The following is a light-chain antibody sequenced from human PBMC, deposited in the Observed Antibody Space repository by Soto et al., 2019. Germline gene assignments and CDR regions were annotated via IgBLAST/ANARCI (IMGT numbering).Light chain of an antibody. CDR1: SSNIGSNY. CDR3: AACDDSLSVV. V-gene: IGLV1-47*01. J-gene: IGLJ2*01. CDR2: RNN. Sequence: QYVLTQPPSASGTPGQRVTISCSGSSSNIGSNYVYWYQQLPGTAPKLLIYRNNQRPSGVPDRFSGSKSGPSASLAISGLRSEDEADYYCAACDDSLSVVFGGGTKLTVL.